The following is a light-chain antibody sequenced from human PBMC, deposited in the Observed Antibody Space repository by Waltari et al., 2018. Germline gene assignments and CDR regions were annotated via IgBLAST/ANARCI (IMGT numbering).Light chain of an antibody. Sequence: DVMLTQSPLFLPVTLGQPASISCRSTQSLENTDGNTYLDWFLQRPGQSPRRLIYKVSALDSGVPDRFSGRGSGTNFTLKISRVEAEDVGVYYCLQAPITFGPGTRVDIK. CDR1: QSLENTDGNTY. V-gene: IGKV2-30*01. CDR2: KVS. J-gene: IGKJ3*01. CDR3: LQAPIT.